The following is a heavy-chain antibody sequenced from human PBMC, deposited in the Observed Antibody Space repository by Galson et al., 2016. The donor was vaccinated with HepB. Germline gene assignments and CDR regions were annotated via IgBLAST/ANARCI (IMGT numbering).Heavy chain of an antibody. D-gene: IGHD3-9*01. CDR2: INAGTGNT. CDR3: ARDLGHNILTGYTYYYFYGMDV. V-gene: IGHV1-3*01. Sequence: HWVRQAPGQGLEWMGWINAGTGNTKYSQNFQGRVTITRDTSASTAYMELSSLRSEDTAVYYCARDLGHNILTGYTYYYFYGMDVWGQGTTVTVSS. J-gene: IGHJ6*02.